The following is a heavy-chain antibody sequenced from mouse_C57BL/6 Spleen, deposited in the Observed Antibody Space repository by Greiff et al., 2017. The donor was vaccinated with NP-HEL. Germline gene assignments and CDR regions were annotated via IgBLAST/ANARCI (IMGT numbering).Heavy chain of an antibody. J-gene: IGHJ2*01. CDR1: GHTFTDYN. CDR3: ARWEYSSYYFDY. Sequence: EVQLQQSGPELVKPGASVKMSCKASGHTFTDYNMHWVKQSHGKSLEWIGYINPNNGGTSYNPKFKGKATLTVNKSSSPAYMELRSLTSEDAAVYYCARWEYSSYYFDYWGKGTTLTVSS. D-gene: IGHD2-12*01. CDR2: INPNNGGT. V-gene: IGHV1-22*01.